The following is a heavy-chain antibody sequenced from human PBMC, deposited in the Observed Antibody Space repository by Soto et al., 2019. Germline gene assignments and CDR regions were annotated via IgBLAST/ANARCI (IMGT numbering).Heavy chain of an antibody. CDR2: IYYSGST. V-gene: IGHV4-31*03. D-gene: IGHD2-2*01. J-gene: IGHJ6*02. CDR1: GGSISSGGYY. CDR3: ASSSTSLGMDG. Sequence: QVQLQESGPGLVKPSQTLSLTCTVSGGSISSGGYYWSWIRQHPGKGLEWIGYIYYSGSTYYNPSLKSGVTTSVDTAKNQFSLKLSSVTAADTAVYYCASSSTSLGMDGWGQGTTVTVSS.